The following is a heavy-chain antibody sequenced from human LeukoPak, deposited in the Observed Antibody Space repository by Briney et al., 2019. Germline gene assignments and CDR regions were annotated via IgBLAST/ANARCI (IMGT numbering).Heavy chain of an antibody. V-gene: IGHV5-51*01. CDR3: ARRGYDAEWFDP. Sequence: GESLKISCKASGYSFTSYWIGWVRQMPGKGLEWMGIIYPGDSDTRYNPSFQGQVIISAVKSIGTAYLQWSSLKATDGAMYYCARRGYDAEWFDPWGQGTLVTVSS. CDR2: IYPGDSDT. J-gene: IGHJ5*02. CDR1: GYSFTSYW. D-gene: IGHD5-12*01.